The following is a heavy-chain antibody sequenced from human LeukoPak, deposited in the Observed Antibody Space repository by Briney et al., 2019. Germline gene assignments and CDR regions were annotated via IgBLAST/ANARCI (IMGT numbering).Heavy chain of an antibody. CDR2: IYHSGST. Sequence: SETLSLTCTVSGGSISSYYWSWIRQPPGKGLEWMGYIYHSGSTNYNPSLKSRVTISVDTSKNQFSLKLSSVTAADTAVYYCARESASRGFDIWGQGTMVTVSS. V-gene: IGHV4-59*01. J-gene: IGHJ3*02. CDR3: ARESASRGFDI. CDR1: GGSISSYY.